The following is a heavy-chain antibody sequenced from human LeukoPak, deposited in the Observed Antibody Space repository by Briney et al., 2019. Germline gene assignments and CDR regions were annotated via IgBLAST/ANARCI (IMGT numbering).Heavy chain of an antibody. V-gene: IGHV1-69*13. Sequence: GASVKVSCKASGGTFSSYAISWVRQAPGQGLEWMGGIIPIFGTANYAQKFQGRVTITADESTSTAYMELSSLRSEDTAVYYCAGAVAGRVPFDYWGQGTLVTVSS. D-gene: IGHD6-19*01. J-gene: IGHJ4*02. CDR2: IIPIFGTA. CDR1: GGTFSSYA. CDR3: AGAVAGRVPFDY.